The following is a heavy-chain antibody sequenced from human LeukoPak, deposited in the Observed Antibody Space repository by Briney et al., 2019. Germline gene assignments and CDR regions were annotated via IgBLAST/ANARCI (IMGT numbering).Heavy chain of an antibody. CDR3: TSTGTGYCSGGTCYSGADYFDY. CDR1: GFTFSSYT. Sequence: GGSLRLSCAASGFTFSSYTMNCVRQAPGKGLEWVGRIRSKTDGGTTDNAAPVKGRFTISRDDSKNTLYLQMNSLKTEDTAVYYCTSTGTGYCSGGTCYSGADYFDYWGQGTLVTVSS. CDR2: IRSKTDGGTT. D-gene: IGHD2-15*01. V-gene: IGHV3-15*01. J-gene: IGHJ4*02.